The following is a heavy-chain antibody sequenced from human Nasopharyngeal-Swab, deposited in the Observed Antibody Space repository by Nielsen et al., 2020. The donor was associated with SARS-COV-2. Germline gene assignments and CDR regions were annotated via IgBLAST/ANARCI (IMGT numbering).Heavy chain of an antibody. V-gene: IGHV4-61*01. D-gene: IGHD3-3*01. CDR3: ARVLKYDFWSGYYTGGDYYYMDV. Sequence: PSETLSLTCTVSGGSVSSGSYYWSWIRQPPGKGLEWIGYIYYSGSTNYNPSLKSRVTISVDTSKNQFSLKLSSVTAANTAVYYCARVLKYDFWSGYYTGGDYYYMDVWGKGTTVTVSS. CDR1: GGSVSSGSYY. CDR2: IYYSGST. J-gene: IGHJ6*03.